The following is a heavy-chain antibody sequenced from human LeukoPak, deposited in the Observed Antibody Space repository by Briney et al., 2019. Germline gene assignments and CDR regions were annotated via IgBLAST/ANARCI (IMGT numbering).Heavy chain of an antibody. J-gene: IGHJ3*02. V-gene: IGHV3-23*01. CDR1: GFTFSSYA. CDR2: ISGSGGST. CDR3: AKDEGSYDAFDI. Sequence: GGSLRLSCAASGFTFSSYAMSWVRQAPGKGLEWVSAISGSGGSTNYADSVKGRFTISRDNSKNTLYLQMNSLRAEDTAVYYCAKDEGSYDAFDIWGQGTMVTVSS.